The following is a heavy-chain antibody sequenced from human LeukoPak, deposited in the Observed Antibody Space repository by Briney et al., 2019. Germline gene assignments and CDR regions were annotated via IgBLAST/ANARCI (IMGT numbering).Heavy chain of an antibody. J-gene: IGHJ3*02. CDR3: ARTAYYYDSSGYDDAFDI. V-gene: IGHV3-11*01. CDR1: GFTFSDYY. CDR2: ISSSGSTR. Sequence: GGSLRPSCAASGFTFSDYYMSWIRQAPGKGLEWVSHISSSGSTRYYADSVKGRFTISRDNAKNSPYLQMNSLRAEDTAVYYCARTAYYYDSSGYDDAFDIWGQGTMVTVSS. D-gene: IGHD3-22*01.